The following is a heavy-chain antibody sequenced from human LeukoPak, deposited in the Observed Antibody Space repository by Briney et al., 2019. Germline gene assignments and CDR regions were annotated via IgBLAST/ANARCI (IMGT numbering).Heavy chain of an antibody. Sequence: GRSLRLSCAASGFTFSSYGMHWVRQAPGKGLEWVAVISYDGSNKYYADSVKGRFTISRDNSKNTLYLQMNSLRAEDTAVYYCARASGSSYYFDYWGQGTLVTVPS. CDR2: ISYDGSNK. D-gene: IGHD6-6*01. J-gene: IGHJ4*02. CDR1: GFTFSSYG. CDR3: ARASGSSYYFDY. V-gene: IGHV3-30*03.